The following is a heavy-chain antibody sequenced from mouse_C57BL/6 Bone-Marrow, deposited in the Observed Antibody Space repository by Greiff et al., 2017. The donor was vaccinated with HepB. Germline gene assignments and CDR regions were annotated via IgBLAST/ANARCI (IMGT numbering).Heavy chain of an antibody. CDR2: IDPSDSYT. V-gene: IGHV1-59*01. CDR1: GYTFTSYW. CDR3: ARSLYYGSSYDRWFAY. Sequence: VQLQQSGAELVRPGTSVKLSCKASGYTFTSYWMHWVKQRPGQGLEWIGVIDPSDSYTNYNQKFKGKATLTVDTSSSTAYMQLSSLTSEDSAVYYCARSLYYGSSYDRWFAYWGQGTLVTVSA. D-gene: IGHD1-1*01. J-gene: IGHJ3*01.